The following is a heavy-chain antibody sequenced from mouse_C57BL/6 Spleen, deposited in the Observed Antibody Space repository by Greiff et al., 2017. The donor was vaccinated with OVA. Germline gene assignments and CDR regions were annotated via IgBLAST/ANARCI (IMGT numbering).Heavy chain of an antibody. V-gene: IGHV14-4*01. Sequence: VQLQQSGAELVRPGASVKLSCTASGFNIKDDYMHWVKQRPEQGLEWIGWIDPENGDTEYASKFQGKATIPADTSSNTAYLQLSSLTSEDTAVYYCTLVDSSGYGWFAYWGQGTLVTVSA. CDR1: GFNIKDDY. J-gene: IGHJ3*01. CDR3: TLVDSSGYGWFAY. D-gene: IGHD3-2*02. CDR2: IDPENGDT.